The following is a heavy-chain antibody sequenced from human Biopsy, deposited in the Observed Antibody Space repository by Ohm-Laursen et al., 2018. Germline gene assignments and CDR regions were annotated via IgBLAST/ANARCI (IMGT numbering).Heavy chain of an antibody. CDR3: ARDSGILNYGNFKYYHYYGMDV. CDR2: IYYSVMT. D-gene: IGHD4-11*01. Sequence: SDILSLTCTVSGDSVTKYYWSWICQPPGKGLEWIGHIYYSVMTNYNPSLQSRVSISVDTSRNQVSLTLSSVTAADTAVYYCARDSGILNYGNFKYYHYYGMDVWGQGTKVTVSS. V-gene: IGHV4-59*02. CDR1: GDSVTKYY. J-gene: IGHJ6*02.